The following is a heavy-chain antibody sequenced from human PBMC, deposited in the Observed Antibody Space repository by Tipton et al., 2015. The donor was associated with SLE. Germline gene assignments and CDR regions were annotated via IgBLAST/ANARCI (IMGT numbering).Heavy chain of an antibody. CDR1: GFTFSSYS. V-gene: IGHV3-48*01. D-gene: IGHD3-22*01. CDR3: ARQPRDSSGYHSDAFDI. CDR2: ISSSSSTI. J-gene: IGHJ3*02. Sequence: SLRLSCAASGFTFSSYSMNWVRQAPGKGLEWVSYISSSSSTIYYADSVKGRFTISRDNAKISLYLQMNSLRAEDTAVYYCARQPRDSSGYHSDAFDIWGQGTMVTVSS.